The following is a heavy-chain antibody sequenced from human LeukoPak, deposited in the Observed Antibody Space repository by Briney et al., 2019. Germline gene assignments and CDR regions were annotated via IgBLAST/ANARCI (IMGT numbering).Heavy chain of an antibody. CDR2: IRFDGSDE. D-gene: IGHD2-15*01. J-gene: IGHJ4*02. CDR3: AKDRRGSCNAGSCYCCDY. Sequence: GGSLRLSCTASEFTFNSYGMHWVRQAPGKGLEWVAFIRFDGSDEHYADSMKGRSTISRDNSKNTLYLQMNSLRAEDTAVYYCAKDRRGSCNAGSCYCCDYWGRGALVTVSS. V-gene: IGHV3-30*02. CDR1: EFTFNSYG.